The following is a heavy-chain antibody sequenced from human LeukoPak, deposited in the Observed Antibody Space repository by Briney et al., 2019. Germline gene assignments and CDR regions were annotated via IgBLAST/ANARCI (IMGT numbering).Heavy chain of an antibody. Sequence: GGSLRLSCAASGFTFSSCAMSWVRQAPGKGLEWVSVLYSDGRTYYADSVKGRFTISRDTSKNTLYLQVNSLRAEDTAVYYCARGGGYYPIDYWGQGTLVTVSS. V-gene: IGHV3-23*01. D-gene: IGHD2-15*01. CDR3: ARGGGYYPIDY. CDR1: GFTFSSCA. J-gene: IGHJ4*02. CDR2: LYSDGRT.